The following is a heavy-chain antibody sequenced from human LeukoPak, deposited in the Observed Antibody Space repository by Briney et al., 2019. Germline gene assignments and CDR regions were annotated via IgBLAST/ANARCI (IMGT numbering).Heavy chain of an antibody. CDR2: ISWSGGSV. CDR1: GFTFDDYA. Sequence: PGRSLRLSCAASGFTFDDYAMHWVRQAPGKGLEWVSGISWSGGSVNYADSVKGRFTISRDNAKNSLYLQMNSLRAEDTAMYYCARAQQLWYHFDFWGHGTLVTVSS. V-gene: IGHV3-9*01. J-gene: IGHJ4*01. CDR3: ARAQQLWYHFDF. D-gene: IGHD5-18*01.